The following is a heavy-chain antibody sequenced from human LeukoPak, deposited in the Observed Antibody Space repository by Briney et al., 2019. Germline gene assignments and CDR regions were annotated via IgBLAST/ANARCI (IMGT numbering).Heavy chain of an antibody. CDR1: GGSFSGYY. Sequence: PSETLSLTCAVYGGSFSGYYWSWIRQPPGKGLEWIGEINHSGSTNYNPSLKSRVTISVDTSKNQFSLKLSSVTAADTAVYYCARGIAAAPERAFDIWGQGTVVTVSS. D-gene: IGHD6-13*01. V-gene: IGHV4-34*01. CDR3: ARGIAAAPERAFDI. CDR2: INHSGST. J-gene: IGHJ3*02.